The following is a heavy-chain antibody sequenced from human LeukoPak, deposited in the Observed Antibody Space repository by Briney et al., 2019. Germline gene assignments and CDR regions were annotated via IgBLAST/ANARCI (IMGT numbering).Heavy chain of an antibody. V-gene: IGHV3-23*01. CDR2: ITGSGVTT. D-gene: IGHD1-26*01. J-gene: IGHJ4*02. Sequence: GGSLRLSCAASGFTFSSYSMNWVRQAPGKGLEWVSVITGSGVTTYYADSVKGRFTISRDNSKNTLYLQMNSLRVEDTATYYCAKDLVDPGLPLHYWGQGTLVTVSS. CDR1: GFTFSSYS. CDR3: AKDLVDPGLPLHY.